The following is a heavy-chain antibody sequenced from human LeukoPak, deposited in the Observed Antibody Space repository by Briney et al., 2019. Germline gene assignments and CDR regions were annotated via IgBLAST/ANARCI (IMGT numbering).Heavy chain of an antibody. CDR1: GGTFSSYT. V-gene: IGHV1-69*02. CDR2: IIPILGEP. Sequence: SVKVSCKASGGTFSSYTISWVRQAPGQGPEWMGRIIPILGEPDYAQKFQGRVTITADMSTSTAYMELSSLRSEDTAVYYCARKGGLGTYGIFDYWGQGTLVTVSS. D-gene: IGHD3-10*01. CDR3: ARKGGLGTYGIFDY. J-gene: IGHJ4*02.